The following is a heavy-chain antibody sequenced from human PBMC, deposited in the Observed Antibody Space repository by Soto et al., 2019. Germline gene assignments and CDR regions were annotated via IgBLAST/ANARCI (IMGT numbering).Heavy chain of an antibody. J-gene: IGHJ5*02. CDR2: IFQSGST. D-gene: IGHD6-19*01. CDR3: ARGRGRYSSGWSWFDP. V-gene: IGHV4-4*01. Sequence: TLSLTCGVSGGTIRSPDWWTWVRQPQGKGLEWIGEIFQSGSTNYTPSLESRVTISVDKSKNQFSLTLTSVTAADTAVYFCARGRGRYSSGWSWFDPWGQGILVTVSS. CDR1: GGTIRSPDW.